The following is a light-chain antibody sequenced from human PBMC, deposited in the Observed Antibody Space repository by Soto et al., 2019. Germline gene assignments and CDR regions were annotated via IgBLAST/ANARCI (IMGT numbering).Light chain of an antibody. V-gene: IGLV2-11*01. CDR3: CSYAGSYTFYV. Sequence: QSVLTQPASVSGSPGQSITISCTGTSSDVGGYNYVSWYQQHPGKGPKLMIYDVSKRPSGVPDRFSGSKSGNTASLTISGLQAEDEADYYCCSYAGSYTFYVFGTGTKLTVL. CDR1: SSDVGGYNY. J-gene: IGLJ1*01. CDR2: DVS.